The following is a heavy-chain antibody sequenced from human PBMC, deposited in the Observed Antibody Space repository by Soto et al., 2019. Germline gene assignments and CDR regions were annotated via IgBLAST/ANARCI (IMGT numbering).Heavy chain of an antibody. CDR1: GFTFTNAW. V-gene: IGHV3-15*01. CDR2: IKSNADGGTT. D-gene: IGHD2-2*01. J-gene: IGHJ4*02. Sequence: EVQLVESGGDLVKPGGSLRISCTASGFTFTNAWMTWVRQVPGKGLEWVGRIKSNADGGTTDYPAPVKGRFTISRDESRNTVYLQMNSMKTDETAVYYCATDLGRRSSVWFDYWGPGTLVTVS. CDR3: ATDLGRRSSVWFDY.